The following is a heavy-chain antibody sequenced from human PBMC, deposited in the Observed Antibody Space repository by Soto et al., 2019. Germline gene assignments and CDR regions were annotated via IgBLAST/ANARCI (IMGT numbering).Heavy chain of an antibody. Sequence: SVKVSCKASGGTFSSYAISWVRQAPGQGLEWMGGIIPIFGTANYAQKFQGRVTITADESTSTAYMELSSLRSEDTAVYYCARGSGGQQRTRPSYYYGMDVWGQGTTVTVSS. CDR2: IIPIFGTA. D-gene: IGHD6-13*01. V-gene: IGHV1-69*13. CDR3: ARGSGGQQRTRPSYYYGMDV. J-gene: IGHJ6*02. CDR1: GGTFSSYA.